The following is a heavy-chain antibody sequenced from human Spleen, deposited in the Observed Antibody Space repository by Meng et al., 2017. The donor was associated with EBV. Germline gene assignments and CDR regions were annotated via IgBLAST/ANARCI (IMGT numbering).Heavy chain of an antibody. V-gene: IGHV1-3*01. CDR1: GYTFSTSA. CDR3: ASYTSKGYAIDY. D-gene: IGHD5-12*01. J-gene: IGHJ4*02. Sequence: VQLVQSGAEVKKPGASVKLSCKASGYTFSTSAMHWVRQAPGQRLEWMGWIYAGDGSTKYSQRLQDRVTITRDTSASTSYVELSSLGSEDTAVYYCASYTSKGYAIDYWGRGTLVTVSS. CDR2: IYAGDGST.